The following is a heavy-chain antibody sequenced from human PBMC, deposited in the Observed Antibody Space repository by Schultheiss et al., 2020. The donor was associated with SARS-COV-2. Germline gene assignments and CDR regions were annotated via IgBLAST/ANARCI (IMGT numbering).Heavy chain of an antibody. CDR1: GGSFSGYY. CDR2: INHSGST. J-gene: IGHJ6*03. Sequence: SDTLSLTCAVYGGSFSGYYWSWIRQPPGKGLEWIGEINHSGSTNYNPSLKSRVTISVDTSKNQFSLKLSSVTAADTAVYYCARDQRGNTFGQNYYYFMDLWGKGTTVTVSS. D-gene: IGHD3-10*01. V-gene: IGHV4-34*01. CDR3: ARDQRGNTFGQNYYYFMDL.